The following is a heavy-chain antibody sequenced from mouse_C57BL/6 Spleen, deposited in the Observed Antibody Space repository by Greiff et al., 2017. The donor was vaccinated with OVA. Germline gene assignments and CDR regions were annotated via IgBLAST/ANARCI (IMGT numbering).Heavy chain of an antibody. CDR2: INPNNGGT. CDR1: GYTFTDYY. CDR3: ARNIYYGSSYWYFDV. D-gene: IGHD1-1*01. V-gene: IGHV1-26*01. Sequence: VQLQQSGPELVKPGASVKISCKASGYTFTDYYMNWVKQSHGKSLEWIGDINPNNGGTSYNQKFKGKATLTVDKSSSTAYMELRSLTSEDSAVYYCARNIYYGSSYWYFDVWGTGTTVTVSS. J-gene: IGHJ1*03.